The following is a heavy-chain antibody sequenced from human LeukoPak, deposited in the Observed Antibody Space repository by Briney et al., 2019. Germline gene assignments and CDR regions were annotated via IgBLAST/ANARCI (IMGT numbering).Heavy chain of an antibody. CDR3: ARDLVYYDSSGRPGH. CDR2: IWYDGSNK. CDR1: GFTLRDHY. D-gene: IGHD3-22*01. J-gene: IGHJ4*02. V-gene: IGHV3-33*08. Sequence: GGSLRLSCTASGFTLRDHYMDWVRQAPGKGLEWVAVIWYDGSNKYYADSVKGRFTISRDNSKNTLYLQMNSLRAEDTAVYYCARDLVYYDSSGRPGHWGQGTLVTVSS.